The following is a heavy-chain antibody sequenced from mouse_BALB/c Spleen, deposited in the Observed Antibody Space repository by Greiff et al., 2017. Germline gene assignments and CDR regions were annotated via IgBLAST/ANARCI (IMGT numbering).Heavy chain of an antibody. D-gene: IGHD1-1*02. CDR3: TRGGYGAMDY. J-gene: IGHJ4*01. CDR1: GYTFTSYW. CDR2: IYPGSGST. V-gene: IGHV1S22*01. Sequence: KQPGSELVRPGASVKLSCKASGYTFTSYWMHWVKQRPGQGLEWIGNIYPGSGSTNYDEKFKSKATLTVDTSSSTAYMQLSSLTSEDSAVYYCTRGGYGAMDYWGQGTSVTVSS.